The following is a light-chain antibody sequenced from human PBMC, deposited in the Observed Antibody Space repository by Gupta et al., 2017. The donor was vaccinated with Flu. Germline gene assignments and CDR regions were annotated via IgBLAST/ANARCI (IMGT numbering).Light chain of an antibody. CDR1: QSINNW. V-gene: IGKV1-5*03. J-gene: IGKJ4*01. CDR3: QQYFNYPLT. CDR2: KAS. Sequence: DIQLTQSPSTLSASVGDRVTITCRASQSINNWLAWYQQRPGKAPKLLIYKASNLESGVPSRFSGSESGTEFTLTISSLQPDDFATYYCQQYFNYPLTFGGGTKVEIK.